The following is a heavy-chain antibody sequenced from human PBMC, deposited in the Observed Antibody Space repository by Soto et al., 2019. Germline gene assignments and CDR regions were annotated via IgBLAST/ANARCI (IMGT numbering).Heavy chain of an antibody. CDR1: GFTFSSYE. J-gene: IGHJ6*02. CDR3: ARLSDRSCSYYGIDV. Sequence: GGYLRLSCAASGFTFSSYEMNWVRQAPGKGLEWVSYISSSGSTIYYADSVKGRFTISRDNAKNSLYLQMNSLRAEDTAVYYCARLSDRSCSYYGIDVWCQATPVTVS. V-gene: IGHV3-48*03. CDR2: ISSSGSTI.